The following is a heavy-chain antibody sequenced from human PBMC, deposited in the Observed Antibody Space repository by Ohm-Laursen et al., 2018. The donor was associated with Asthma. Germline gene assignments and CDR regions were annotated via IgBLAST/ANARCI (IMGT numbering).Heavy chain of an antibody. CDR1: GFTFSSYA. Sequence: SSLRLSCTASGFTFSSYATHWVCQAPGKGLEWVAVISYDGSNKYYADSVKGRFTISRDNSRNTLYLQMNSLRAEDTAVFYCARGNYYESSGYDYWGQGTLVTVSS. J-gene: IGHJ4*02. CDR2: ISYDGSNK. D-gene: IGHD3-22*01. CDR3: ARGNYYESSGYDY. V-gene: IGHV3-30-3*01.